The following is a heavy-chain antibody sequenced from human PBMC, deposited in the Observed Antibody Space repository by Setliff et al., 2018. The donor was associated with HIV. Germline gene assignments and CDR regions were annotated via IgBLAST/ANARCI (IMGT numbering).Heavy chain of an antibody. V-gene: IGHV1-69*13. D-gene: IGHD1-26*01. J-gene: IGHJ4*02. CDR1: GGSFSSYG. CDR3: ARGVDGSYRKFFDN. Sequence: PVKVSCKASGGSFSSYGLSWVRQAPGQGLEWMGGIMPIFGTANYAQKFQGRVTIIADASTNTVNMELSSLRSEDTAVYYCARGVDGSYRKFFDNWGQGTLVTVSS. CDR2: IMPIFGTA.